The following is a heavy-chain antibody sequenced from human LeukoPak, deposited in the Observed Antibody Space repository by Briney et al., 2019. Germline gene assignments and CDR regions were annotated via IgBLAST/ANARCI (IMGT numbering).Heavy chain of an antibody. CDR3: ARGRPTLWFDP. CDR2: IYTSGST. V-gene: IGHV4-4*07. Sequence: SETLSLTCTVSGGSISSYYWSWIRQPAGKGLEWIGRIYTSGSTNYNPSLKSRATISVDTSKNQFSLKLSSVTAADTAVYYCARGRPTLWFDPWGQGTLVTVSS. J-gene: IGHJ5*02. CDR1: GGSISSYY.